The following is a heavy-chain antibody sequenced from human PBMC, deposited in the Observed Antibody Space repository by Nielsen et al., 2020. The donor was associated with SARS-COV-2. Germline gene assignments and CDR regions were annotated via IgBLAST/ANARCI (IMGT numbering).Heavy chain of an antibody. CDR2: IYSGGST. Sequence: GGSLRLSCAASGFIVSDKYMSWVRQAPGKGLECVSVIYSGGSTYYADSVKGRFTVSRDNTKNTLYLQMNSLRAEDTAVYYCTKGRHYGLDVWGQGTTVTVSS. CDR1: GFIVSDKY. V-gene: IGHV3-66*01. CDR3: TKGRHYGLDV. D-gene: IGHD2-8*01. J-gene: IGHJ6*02.